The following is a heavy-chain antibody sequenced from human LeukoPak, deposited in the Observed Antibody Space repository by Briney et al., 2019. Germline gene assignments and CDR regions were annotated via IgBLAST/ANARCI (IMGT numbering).Heavy chain of an antibody. CDR2: ISGSGGST. CDR3: AKDLEITMIVVVTPSPFDY. Sequence: GGSLRLSCAASGFTFSSYAMSWVRQAPGKGLEWVSAISGSGGSTYYADSVKGRFTISRDNSKNTLYLQMNSLRAEDTAVYYCAKDLEITMIVVVTPSPFDYWGQGTLVTVSS. D-gene: IGHD3-22*01. J-gene: IGHJ4*02. V-gene: IGHV3-23*01. CDR1: GFTFSSYA.